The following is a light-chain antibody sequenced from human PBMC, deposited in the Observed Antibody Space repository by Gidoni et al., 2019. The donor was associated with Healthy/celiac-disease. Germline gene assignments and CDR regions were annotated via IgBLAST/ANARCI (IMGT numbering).Light chain of an antibody. V-gene: IGKV1-39*01. J-gene: IGKJ1*01. CDR2: AAS. CDR1: QSISSY. CDR3: QQSYSTPRT. Sequence: DIQMTQSPSSLSASVGDRVTITCRASQSISSYLNWYQQKPGKAPKLLIYAASSLQSGVQSRLSGSGSGTDFTITISSLQPEDFATDYCQQSYSTPRTFGQGTKVEIK.